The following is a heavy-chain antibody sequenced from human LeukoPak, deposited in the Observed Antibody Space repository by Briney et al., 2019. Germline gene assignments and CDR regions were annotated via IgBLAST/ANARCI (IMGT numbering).Heavy chain of an antibody. CDR3: ARDTYYYGSGSYGLDY. CDR2: IYTSGST. CDR1: GGSISSYY. J-gene: IGHJ4*02. V-gene: IGHV4-4*07. D-gene: IGHD3-10*01. Sequence: SETLSLTCTVSGGSISSYYWSWIRQPAGKGLEWIGRIYTSGSTNYNPSLKSRVTMSVDTSKHQFSLKLSSVTAADTAVYYCARDTYYYGSGSYGLDYWGQGTLVTVSS.